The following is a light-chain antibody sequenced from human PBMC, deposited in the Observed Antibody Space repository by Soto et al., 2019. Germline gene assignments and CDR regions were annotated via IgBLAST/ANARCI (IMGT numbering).Light chain of an antibody. V-gene: IGKV1-27*01. CDR3: QKYDSAPFT. Sequence: DIQMTQSPSSLSASVGDRVTITCRASQDIGYCLTWYQQRPGKVPKLIIYSASCLLSGAPSRFSGSGSGTDFTLTIYNLQPEDVATYYCQKYDSAPFTVGPGTRVEIK. J-gene: IGKJ3*01. CDR1: QDIGYC. CDR2: SAS.